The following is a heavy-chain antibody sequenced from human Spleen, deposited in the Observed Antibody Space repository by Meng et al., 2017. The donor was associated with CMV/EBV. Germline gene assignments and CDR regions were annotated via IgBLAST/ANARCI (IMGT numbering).Heavy chain of an antibody. CDR3: VRDSRTYYLDY. CDR2: ISWNSGSI. Sequence: SLKISCAASGFTFDDYAMHWVRQAPGKGLEWVSGISWNSGSIGYADSVKGRFTISRDNAKNSLYLQMNSLKTEDTAVYYCVRDSRTYYLDYWGPGTLVTVSS. J-gene: IGHJ4*02. CDR1: GFTFDDYA. V-gene: IGHV3-9*01.